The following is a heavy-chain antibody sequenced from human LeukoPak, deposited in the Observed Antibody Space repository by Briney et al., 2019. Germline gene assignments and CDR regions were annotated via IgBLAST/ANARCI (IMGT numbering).Heavy chain of an antibody. J-gene: IGHJ3*01. V-gene: IGHV4-39*01. CDR1: GGSISSASYF. CDR2: LYYSGST. D-gene: IGHD3-22*01. CDR3: AKAGVRYSDSSALYAFDF. Sequence: SETLSLTCAVSGGSISSASYFWGWIRQPPGKGLEWIGTLYYSGSTYYSASLKSRVTMSGDTSRNQFSLRLSSVNAADTAVYYCAKAGVRYSDSSALYAFDFWGPGTMVTVSS.